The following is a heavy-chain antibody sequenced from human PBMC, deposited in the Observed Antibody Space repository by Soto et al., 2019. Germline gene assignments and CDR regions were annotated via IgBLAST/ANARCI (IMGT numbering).Heavy chain of an antibody. Sequence: SETLSLTCAVYGGSFSGYYWSWIRQPPGKGLEWIGEINHSGSTNYNPSLKSRVTISVDTSKNQFSLKLSSVTAADTAVYYCAGAPFHPIAAAGTPYYYYMDVWGKGTTVTVSS. CDR2: INHSGST. D-gene: IGHD6-13*01. CDR3: AGAPFHPIAAAGTPYYYYMDV. J-gene: IGHJ6*03. CDR1: GGSFSGYY. V-gene: IGHV4-34*01.